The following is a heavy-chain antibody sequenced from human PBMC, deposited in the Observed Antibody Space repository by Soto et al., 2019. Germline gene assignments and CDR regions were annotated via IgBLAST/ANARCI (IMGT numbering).Heavy chain of an antibody. J-gene: IGHJ3*02. D-gene: IGHD3-22*01. Sequence: GESLKISCKGSGYSFTSYWISWVRQMPGKGLEWMGRIDPSDSYTNYSPSFQGHVTISADKSISTAYLQWSSLKASDTAMYYCARQDYYDSSGYRHDAFDIWGQGTMVTVS. V-gene: IGHV5-10-1*01. CDR3: ARQDYYDSSGYRHDAFDI. CDR1: GYSFTSYW. CDR2: IDPSDSYT.